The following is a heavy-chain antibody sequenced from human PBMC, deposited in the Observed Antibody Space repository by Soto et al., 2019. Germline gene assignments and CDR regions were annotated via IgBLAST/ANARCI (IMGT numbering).Heavy chain of an antibody. V-gene: IGHV3-23*01. CDR1: GFTFSSYA. CDR3: AKGRGYCRSTSCSVGSDY. Sequence: EVQLLESGGGLVQPGGSLRLSCAASGFTFSSYAMSWVRQAPGRGLEWVSAISGSGGSTYYADSVKGRFTISRDNSKTTLSLQMNRLRAEDTAVDYCAKGRGYCRSTSCSVGSDYWGQGTMVTVSS. CDR2: ISGSGGST. J-gene: IGHJ4*02. D-gene: IGHD2-2*01.